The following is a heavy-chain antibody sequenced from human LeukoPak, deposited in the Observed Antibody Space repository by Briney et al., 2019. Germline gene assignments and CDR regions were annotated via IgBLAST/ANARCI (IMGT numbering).Heavy chain of an antibody. Sequence: PGGSLRLSCVPSGITFSNSALSWVRQAPGKGLEWVSTITKSGDQTHYADSVRGLFTISRDIFKNTLYLQMNSPRAEDTAVYHCVKSAGKDGYRDVFDIWGQGTVVTVSS. CDR2: ITKSGDQT. J-gene: IGHJ3*02. D-gene: IGHD5-24*01. CDR3: VKSAGKDGYRDVFDI. CDR1: GITFSNSA. V-gene: IGHV3-23*01.